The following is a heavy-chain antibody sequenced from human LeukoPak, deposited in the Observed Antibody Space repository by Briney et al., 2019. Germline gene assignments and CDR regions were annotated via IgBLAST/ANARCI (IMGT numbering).Heavy chain of an antibody. CDR1: GGSISSYY. J-gene: IGHJ4*02. CDR2: IYSSGST. V-gene: IGHV4-4*07. Sequence: SETLSLTCTASGGSISSYYWSWIRQFAGKGLEWIGRIYSSGSTNYNPSLKSRVTMSVDTSKNQFSLKLSSVTAADTAVYYCARQPYYYGSGSYSFFDYWGQGTLVTVSS. D-gene: IGHD3-10*01. CDR3: ARQPYYYGSGSYSFFDY.